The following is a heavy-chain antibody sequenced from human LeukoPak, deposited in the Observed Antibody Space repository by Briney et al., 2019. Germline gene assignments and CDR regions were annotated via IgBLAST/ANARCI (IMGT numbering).Heavy chain of an antibody. J-gene: IGHJ5*02. CDR3: ARRAGSSGYYYFNWFDP. D-gene: IGHD3-22*01. Sequence: PSETLSLTCTVSGGSISSSSYYWGWIRQPPGKGLEWIGSIYYSGSTYYNPPLKSRVTISVETSKNQFSLKLSSVTAADTAVYYCARRAGSSGYYYFNWFDPWGQGTLVTVSS. CDR1: GGSISSSSYY. CDR2: IYYSGST. V-gene: IGHV4-39*01.